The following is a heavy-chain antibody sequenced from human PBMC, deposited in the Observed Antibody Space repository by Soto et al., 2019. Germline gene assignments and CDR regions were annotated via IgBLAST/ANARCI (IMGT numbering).Heavy chain of an antibody. CDR3: ARGYCSSIGCSHYFDF. J-gene: IGHJ4*02. CDR2: INPPTGGP. V-gene: IGHV1-2*02. D-gene: IGHD2-2*01. Sequence: QVQLVQSGAEVKKPGASVKVSCKASGYTFTGNYMHWVRQAPGQGLEWMALINPPTGGPNYAQKFQGRVTMTWDTSISTAYMELTRLTSDDTAIYYCARGYCSSIGCSHYFDFWGQGTLVTVSS. CDR1: GYTFTGNY.